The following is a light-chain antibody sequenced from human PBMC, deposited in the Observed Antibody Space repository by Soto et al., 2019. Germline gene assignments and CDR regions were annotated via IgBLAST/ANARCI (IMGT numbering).Light chain of an antibody. CDR2: AAS. Sequence: RVMTQSPDTLSVSPGERATLSCRASETVRSNLAWYQQKPGQAPRLLIYAASTRATGIPARFSGSGSGAEFTLTISSLQSEDFAVYYCQQRSNWPRTFGQGTKVDIK. CDR1: ETVRSN. V-gene: IGKV3-15*01. J-gene: IGKJ1*01. CDR3: QQRSNWPRT.